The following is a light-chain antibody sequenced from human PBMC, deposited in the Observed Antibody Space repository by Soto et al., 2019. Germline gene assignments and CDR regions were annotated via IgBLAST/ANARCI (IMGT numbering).Light chain of an antibody. CDR1: QGISSY. CDR3: QPLKDYSIT. J-gene: IGKJ3*01. V-gene: IGKV1-9*01. CDR2: VAS. Sequence: DIQFTQSPSFLSASVGDRVTITCRASQGISSYLAWHQQKPGKAPELLIYVASTWDDGVPSRFSGSGSGTELILTISTLKPADFATYACQPLKDYSITFDTGTQVPI.